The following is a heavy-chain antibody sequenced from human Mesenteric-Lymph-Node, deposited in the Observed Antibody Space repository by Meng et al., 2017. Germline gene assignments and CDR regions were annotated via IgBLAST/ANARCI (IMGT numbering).Heavy chain of an antibody. D-gene: IGHD6-13*01. Sequence: QWQLQEPGPGLVKPSETLSLACAVSGGSNSTYYWSWIRQPPGKGLEWIGNNYYSGSTNYNPSLASRVTISVDSSKNQFSLKLSSVTAADTAVYYCARVAAAGNEWFDPWGQGTLVTVSS. CDR3: ARVAAAGNEWFDP. J-gene: IGHJ5*02. V-gene: IGHV4-59*12. CDR1: GGSNSTYY. CDR2: NYYSGST.